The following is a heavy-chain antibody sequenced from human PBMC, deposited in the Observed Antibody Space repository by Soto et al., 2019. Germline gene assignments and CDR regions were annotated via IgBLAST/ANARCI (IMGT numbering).Heavy chain of an antibody. CDR3: AREAVCSSTSCQIGY. CDR1: GGTFSSYS. Sequence: SVKVSCKASGGTFSSYSISWVRQAPGQGLEWMGGIIPIFGTANYAQKFQGRVTITADESTSTAYMELSSLRSEDTAVYYCAREAVCSSTSCQIGYWGQGTLVTVSS. J-gene: IGHJ4*02. V-gene: IGHV1-69*13. D-gene: IGHD2-2*01. CDR2: IIPIFGTA.